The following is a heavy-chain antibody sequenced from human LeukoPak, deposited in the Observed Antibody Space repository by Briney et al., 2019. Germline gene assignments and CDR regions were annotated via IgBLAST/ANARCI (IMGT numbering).Heavy chain of an antibody. CDR2: MNPNSGNT. J-gene: IGHJ5*02. Sequence: GESLKVSCKASGYTFTSYDINWVRQATGQGLEWMGWMNPNSGNTGYAQKFQGRVTITRNTSISTAYMELSSLRSEDTAVYYCARGERGYSYGSFDPWGQGTLVTVSS. CDR3: ARGERGYSYGSFDP. V-gene: IGHV1-8*03. D-gene: IGHD5-18*01. CDR1: GYTFTSYD.